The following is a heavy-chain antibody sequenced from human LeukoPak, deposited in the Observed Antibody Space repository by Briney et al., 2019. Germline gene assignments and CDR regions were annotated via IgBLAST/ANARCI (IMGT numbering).Heavy chain of an antibody. V-gene: IGHV4-34*01. CDR2: INHSGST. Sequence: PSETLSLTCAVYGGSFSGYYWSWIRQPPGKGLEWIGEINHSGSTNYNPSLKSRVTISVDTSKNQFSLKLSSVTAADTAVYYCARPYYDILTGYYYDYWGQGTLVTVSS. D-gene: IGHD3-9*01. J-gene: IGHJ4*02. CDR3: ARPYYDILTGYYYDY. CDR1: GGSFSGYY.